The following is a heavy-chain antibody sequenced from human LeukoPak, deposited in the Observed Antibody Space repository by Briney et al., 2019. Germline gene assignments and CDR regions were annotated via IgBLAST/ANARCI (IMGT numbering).Heavy chain of an antibody. J-gene: IGHJ4*02. CDR1: GGSFSNYY. D-gene: IGHD3-10*01. Sequence: PSETLSLTCTVSGGSFSNYYWSWTRQPPGKGLEWIGYIYYSGSTNYSPSLKSRVTISVDTSKNKFSLRLGSVTAADTAVYYCARRVPYGSGSYDFDHWGQGILVTVSS. CDR3: ARRVPYGSGSYDFDH. CDR2: IYYSGST. V-gene: IGHV4-59*08.